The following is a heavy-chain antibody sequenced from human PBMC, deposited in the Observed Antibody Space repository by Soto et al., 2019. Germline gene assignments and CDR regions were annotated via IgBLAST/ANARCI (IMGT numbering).Heavy chain of an antibody. V-gene: IGHV4-4*02. D-gene: IGHD3-10*01. Sequence: QVQLQESGPGLVKPSGTLSLTCAVSGGSISSSNWWSWVRQPPGKGLEWIGKIYHRGSTNYNPSLKSRVTISVDKSKNQFSLKLSSVTAADTAVYYCARVYMVRGTIIRYFDYWGQGTLVTVSS. CDR2: IYHRGST. CDR1: GGSISSSNW. CDR3: ARVYMVRGTIIRYFDY. J-gene: IGHJ4*02.